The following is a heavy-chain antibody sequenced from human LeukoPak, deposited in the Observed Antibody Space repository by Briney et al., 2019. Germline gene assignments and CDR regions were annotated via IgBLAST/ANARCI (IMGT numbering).Heavy chain of an antibody. CDR1: GYTFTDNY. V-gene: IGHV1-2*02. J-gene: IGHJ2*01. CDR2: INPHSGGT. D-gene: IGHD6-6*01. Sequence: ASVKVSCKASGYTFTDNYIHWVRQAPRQGLEWMGWINPHSGGTDFAQKFQGRVTMTRDTSISTVYLELSRLRSDDTALFYCARAVAARPGPHYYWFFDLWGRGTLVTVSS. CDR3: ARAVAARPGPHYYWFFDL.